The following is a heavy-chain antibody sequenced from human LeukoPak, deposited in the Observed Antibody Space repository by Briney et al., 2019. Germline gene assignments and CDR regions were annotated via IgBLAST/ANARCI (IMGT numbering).Heavy chain of an antibody. Sequence: GGSLRLACAASGFSISDYWMTWVRQTPGKGLEWVANMKQDGRENWHVDSVKGRFTISRDNAKNSLYLQMNSLRAEDTAVYYCARGAGVFDYWGQGTLVTVSS. CDR2: MKQDGREN. J-gene: IGHJ4*02. V-gene: IGHV3-7*01. CDR3: ARGAGVFDY. D-gene: IGHD3-10*01. CDR1: GFSISDYW.